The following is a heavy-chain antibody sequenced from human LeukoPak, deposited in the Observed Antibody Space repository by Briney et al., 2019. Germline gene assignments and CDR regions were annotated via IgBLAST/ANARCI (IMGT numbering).Heavy chain of an antibody. V-gene: IGHV1-2*04. J-gene: IGHJ4*02. CDR1: GYTFINYY. Sequence: ASVKVSCKASGYTFINYYMHWVRQAPGQGLEWMGRINPKSGGTNFAQKFRGWVTMTRDTSISTAYMELSRLTSDDTAVYYCATSRYGSSWDFDSWGQGTLVTVSS. CDR3: ATSRYGSSWDFDS. D-gene: IGHD6-13*01. CDR2: INPKSGGT.